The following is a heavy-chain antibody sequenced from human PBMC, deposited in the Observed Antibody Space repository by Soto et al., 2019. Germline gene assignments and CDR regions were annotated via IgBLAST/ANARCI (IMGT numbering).Heavy chain of an antibody. D-gene: IGHD2-21*01. V-gene: IGHV3-23*01. CDR2: IRASGEQT. CDR3: AQDRGWGVVSPSHDS. CDR1: GFTFKNFV. J-gene: IGHJ4*02. Sequence: EVQLLESGGGLVQPGGSLRVSCATSGFTFKNFVMSWVRQAPGKGLEWVAAIRASGEQTFYADSVKGRFTISRDNSKNMLFLLMNSLSDDDTALYFCAQDRGWGVVSPSHDSWGQGTLVTVSS.